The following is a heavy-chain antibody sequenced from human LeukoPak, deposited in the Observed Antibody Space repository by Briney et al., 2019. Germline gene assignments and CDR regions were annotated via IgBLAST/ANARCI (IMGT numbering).Heavy chain of an antibody. CDR2: IYYSGST. Sequence: SETLSLTCTVSGGSISSGGYYWSWISQHPGRGLEWIGYIYYSGSTYFNPSLKSRVTISADTSKNQFSLTLSSVTAADTAVYYCARARSAAGNFDCWGQGTLVTVSS. D-gene: IGHD6-13*01. CDR1: GGSISSGGYY. J-gene: IGHJ4*02. V-gene: IGHV4-31*03. CDR3: ARARSAAGNFDC.